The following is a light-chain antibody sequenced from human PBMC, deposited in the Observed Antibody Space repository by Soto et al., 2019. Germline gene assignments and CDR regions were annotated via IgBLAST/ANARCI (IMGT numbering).Light chain of an antibody. V-gene: IGKV3-15*01. CDR1: QSVSSN. J-gene: IGKJ4*01. CDR3: QQYNTRPPLT. CDR2: SAS. Sequence: EILMTQSPATLSVSPGERATLSCRASQSVSSNLAWYQQKPGQTPRLLIHSASTRATGIPARFSGSGSGTEFTLTISSLQSEDFAVYYCQQYNTRPPLTFGGGTKVEIK.